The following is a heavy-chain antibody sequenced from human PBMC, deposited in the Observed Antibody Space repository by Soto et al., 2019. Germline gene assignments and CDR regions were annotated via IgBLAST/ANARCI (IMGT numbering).Heavy chain of an antibody. CDR3: AGRDRSGFSYWLDT. CDR1: GGSISSGDYY. J-gene: IGHJ5*02. D-gene: IGHD3-22*01. Sequence: SSETLSLTCTVSGGSISSGDYYWSWIRQHPGKGLEWIGTIYFSGTTYYNPSLKSRVTISVDTSKSQFSLKLSSVTAADTAVYYCAGRDRSGFSYWLDTWGQGTLVTVSS. CDR2: IYFSGTT. V-gene: IGHV4-31*03.